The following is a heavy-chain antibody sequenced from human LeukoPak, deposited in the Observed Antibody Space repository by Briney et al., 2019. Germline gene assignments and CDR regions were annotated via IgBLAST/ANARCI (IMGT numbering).Heavy chain of an antibody. CDR1: GFTFSNYA. V-gene: IGHV3-30*04. Sequence: GRPLRLSCVASGFTFSNYAMHWVRQAPGKGLEWVAVISYDGNNEYYADSVKGRFTISRDNSKNTLYLQMSSLRVEDTAVYFCARPQEHIAVVTAILFWGQGTLVTVSS. CDR3: ARPQEHIAVVTAILF. J-gene: IGHJ4*02. D-gene: IGHD2-21*02. CDR2: ISYDGNNE.